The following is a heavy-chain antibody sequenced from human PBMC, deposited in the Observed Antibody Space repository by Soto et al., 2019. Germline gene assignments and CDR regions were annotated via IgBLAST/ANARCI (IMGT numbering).Heavy chain of an antibody. CDR3: ARDSIHYPTVDYYGMDV. D-gene: IGHD2-21*01. J-gene: IGHJ6*02. Sequence: QVQLVESGGGVVQPGRSLRLSCAASGFTFSSYAMHWVRQAPGKGLEWVAVISYDGSNKYYADSVKGRFTISRDNSKNTLYLQMNSLRAEDTAVYYCARDSIHYPTVDYYGMDVWGHGTTVTVSS. V-gene: IGHV3-30-3*01. CDR1: GFTFSSYA. CDR2: ISYDGSNK.